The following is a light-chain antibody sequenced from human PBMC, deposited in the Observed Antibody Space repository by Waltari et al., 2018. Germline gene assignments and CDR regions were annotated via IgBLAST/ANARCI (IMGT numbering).Light chain of an antibody. CDR1: SGSLSSTSY. CDR3: VIYMGSGIWV. V-gene: IGLV8-61*01. Sequence: QTVVTQEPSLSVSPGETVTLTCALSSGSLSSTSYPSWYQQSPGQAPRTLVYKTNMRSSGVPDRFSGSVLGNKAALTITGAQADDESDYYCVIYMGSGIWVFGGGTKLTVL. J-gene: IGLJ3*02. CDR2: KTN.